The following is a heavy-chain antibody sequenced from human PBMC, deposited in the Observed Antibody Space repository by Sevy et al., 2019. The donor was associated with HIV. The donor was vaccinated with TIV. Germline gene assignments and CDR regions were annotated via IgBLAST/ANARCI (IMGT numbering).Heavy chain of an antibody. CDR2: ISSSSRTI. J-gene: IGHJ4*02. Sequence: GGSLRLSCAASGFTFSSYSMNWVRQAPGKGLEWVSYISSSSRTIYYADSVRDRFTISRDNAKNSLYLQMNSLRAEDTAVYYCAGEYSGYDWVDYWGQGTLVTVSS. D-gene: IGHD5-12*01. CDR1: GFTFSSYS. CDR3: AGEYSGYDWVDY. V-gene: IGHV3-48*01.